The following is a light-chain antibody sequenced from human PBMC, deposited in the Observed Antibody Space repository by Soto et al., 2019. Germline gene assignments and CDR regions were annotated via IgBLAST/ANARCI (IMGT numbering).Light chain of an antibody. J-gene: IGKJ2*01. Sequence: DIVMTQSPDSLAVSLGERATINCKSSQSLFYSSSNKNYLAWYQQKPGQPPNLLIYWASTRESGVPDRFSGSGSGTDFTLTISSLQAEDVAVYYCQQYYTTPYTFGQGTKLEIK. CDR2: WAS. V-gene: IGKV4-1*01. CDR1: QSLFYSSSNKNY. CDR3: QQYYTTPYT.